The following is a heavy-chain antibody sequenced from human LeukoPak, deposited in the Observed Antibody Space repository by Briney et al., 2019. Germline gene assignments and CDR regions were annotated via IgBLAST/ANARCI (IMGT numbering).Heavy chain of an antibody. Sequence: ASVKVSCKASGGTFSSYAISWVRQAPGQGLEWMGGIIPIFGTANYAQKFQGRVTITTDESTSTAYMELSSLRSEDTAVYYCASPAAYDAFDIWGQGTMVTVSS. CDR3: ASPAAYDAFDI. J-gene: IGHJ3*02. V-gene: IGHV1-69*05. D-gene: IGHD2-2*01. CDR1: GGTFSSYA. CDR2: IIPIFGTA.